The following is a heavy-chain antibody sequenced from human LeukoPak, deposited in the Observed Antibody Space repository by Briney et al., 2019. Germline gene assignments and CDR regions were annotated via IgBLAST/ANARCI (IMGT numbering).Heavy chain of an antibody. CDR3: AKDFISGDGTWDIDH. CDR1: GFSFNIYA. J-gene: IGHJ4*02. Sequence: GGSLRLSCAASGFSFNIYAMSWARHAPGKGLEGGAGVIGLSGATYYIDSVKGRFTISRDNSKNHLYLQMNSLRAEDTAIYYCAKDFISGDGTWDIDHWGQGTLVTVSS. D-gene: IGHD1-1*01. V-gene: IGHV3-23*01. CDR2: VIGLSGAT.